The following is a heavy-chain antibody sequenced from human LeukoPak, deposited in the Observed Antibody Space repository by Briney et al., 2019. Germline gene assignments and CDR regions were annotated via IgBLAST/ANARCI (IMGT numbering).Heavy chain of an antibody. CDR2: IIPIFGTA. J-gene: IGHJ6*02. CDR1: GGTFGSYA. Sequence: ASVKVSCKASGGTFGSYAISWVRQAPGQGLEWMGGIIPIFGTANYAQKFQGRVTITADESTSTAYMELSSLRSEDTAVYYCATDIVVVPAAIRDYYYYGMDVWGQGTTVTVSS. V-gene: IGHV1-69*01. D-gene: IGHD2-2*02. CDR3: ATDIVVVPAAIRDYYYYGMDV.